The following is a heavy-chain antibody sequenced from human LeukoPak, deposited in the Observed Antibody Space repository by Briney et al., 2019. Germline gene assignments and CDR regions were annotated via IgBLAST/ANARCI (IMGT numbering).Heavy chain of an antibody. CDR2: ISYDGSNK. J-gene: IGHJ6*02. Sequence: GRSLRLSCAASGFTFSSYGMHWVRQAPGKGLEWVAVISYDGSNKYYADSVKGRFTISRDNAKNSLYLQMNSLRAEDTAVYYCARENSSAPLRGMDVWGQGTTVTVSS. V-gene: IGHV3-30*03. D-gene: IGHD6-19*01. CDR1: GFTFSSYG. CDR3: ARENSSAPLRGMDV.